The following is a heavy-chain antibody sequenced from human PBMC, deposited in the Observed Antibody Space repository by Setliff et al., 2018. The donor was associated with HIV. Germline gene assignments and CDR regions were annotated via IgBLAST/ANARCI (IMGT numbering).Heavy chain of an antibody. CDR2: IIPMFSIP. Sequence: SVKVSCKASGGPFSSYSITRVRQAPGQGLEWMGRIIPMFSIPNYSQRFQGRVTITADRSTNTVYMELSSLRSEDTAVYYCARDGWDYYGSGTYPPLYYFDSWGQGTLVTVSS. V-gene: IGHV1-69*04. J-gene: IGHJ4*01. D-gene: IGHD3-10*01. CDR1: GGPFSSYS. CDR3: ARDGWDYYGSGTYPPLYYFDS.